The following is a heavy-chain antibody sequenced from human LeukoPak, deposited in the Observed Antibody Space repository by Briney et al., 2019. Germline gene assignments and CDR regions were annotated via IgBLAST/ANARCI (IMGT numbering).Heavy chain of an antibody. J-gene: IGHJ3*02. D-gene: IGHD6-19*01. Sequence: ASVKVSCKASGGTFSSYAISWVRQAPGQGLEWMGGIIPIFGTANYAQKFQGRVTITADESTSTAYMELSSLRSEDTAVYYCARDLGKQWLVPLYAFDIWGQGTMVTVPS. CDR1: GGTFSSYA. CDR2: IIPIFGTA. CDR3: ARDLGKQWLVPLYAFDI. V-gene: IGHV1-69*13.